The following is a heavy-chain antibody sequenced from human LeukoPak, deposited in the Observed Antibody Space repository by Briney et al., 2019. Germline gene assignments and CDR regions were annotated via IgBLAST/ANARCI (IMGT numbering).Heavy chain of an antibody. D-gene: IGHD4-17*01. V-gene: IGHV1-2*02. Sequence: GASVKVSCKASGYTFTGYYMHWVRQAPGQGLEWMGWINPNSGGTNYAQKFQGRVTMTRDTSISTAYMELSRLRSDDTAVCYCARNGDYRNYYYYMDVWGKGTTVTVSS. CDR3: ARNGDYRNYYYYMDV. CDR1: GYTFTGYY. J-gene: IGHJ6*03. CDR2: INPNSGGT.